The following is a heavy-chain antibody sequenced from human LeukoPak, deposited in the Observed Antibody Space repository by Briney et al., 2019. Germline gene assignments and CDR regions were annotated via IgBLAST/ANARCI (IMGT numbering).Heavy chain of an antibody. J-gene: IGHJ3*02. D-gene: IGHD6-6*01. CDR3: ARSPSIAAPLDAFDI. CDR1: GYSISSGYY. CDR2: IYHSGST. Sequence: SETLSLTCTVSGYSISSGYYWGWIRQPPGKGLEWIGSIYHSGSTYYNPSLKSRVTISVDTSKDQFSLKLSSVTAADTAVYYCARSPSIAAPLDAFDIWGLGTMVTVSS. V-gene: IGHV4-38-2*02.